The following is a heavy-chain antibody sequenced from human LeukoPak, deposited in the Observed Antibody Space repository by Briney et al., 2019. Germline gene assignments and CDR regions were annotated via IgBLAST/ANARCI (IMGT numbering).Heavy chain of an antibody. Sequence: GSLRLSCAASGFTSSSYGMHWVRQAPGKGLEWVAVIWYDGSNKYYADSVKGRFTISRDNSKNTLYLQMNSLRAEDTAVYYCARDRRRIAVAGDAFDIWGQGTMVTVSS. CDR2: IWYDGSNK. D-gene: IGHD6-19*01. V-gene: IGHV3-33*01. CDR1: GFTSSSYG. CDR3: ARDRRRIAVAGDAFDI. J-gene: IGHJ3*02.